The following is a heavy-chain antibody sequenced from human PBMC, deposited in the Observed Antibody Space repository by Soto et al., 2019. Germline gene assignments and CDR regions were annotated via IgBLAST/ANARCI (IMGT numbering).Heavy chain of an antibody. CDR2: INTSAGTT. Sequence: ASVKVSCKASGYTFTTYYMHWVRQAPGQGLEWMGMINTSAGTTSYAQKFQGRVTMTRDTSTSTVYMELSSLTSEDTAVYYCSRAGMVSTLEYWGQGTLVTVSS. V-gene: IGHV1-46*03. J-gene: IGHJ4*02. D-gene: IGHD5-12*01. CDR3: SRAGMVSTLEY. CDR1: GYTFTTYY.